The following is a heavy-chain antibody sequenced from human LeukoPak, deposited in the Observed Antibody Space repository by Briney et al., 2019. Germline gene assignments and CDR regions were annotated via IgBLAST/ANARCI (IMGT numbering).Heavy chain of an antibody. Sequence: PGGSLRLSCAASGFTVSSNYMSWVRQAPGKGLEWVSVIYSGGSTYYADSVKGRSTISRDNSKNTLYLQMNSLRPEDTALYYCAKGYCSGTSCYARDYFYAMDVWGQGTTVTVSS. J-gene: IGHJ6*02. D-gene: IGHD2-2*01. CDR2: IYSGGST. V-gene: IGHV3-53*05. CDR1: GFTVSSNY. CDR3: AKGYCSGTSCYARDYFYAMDV.